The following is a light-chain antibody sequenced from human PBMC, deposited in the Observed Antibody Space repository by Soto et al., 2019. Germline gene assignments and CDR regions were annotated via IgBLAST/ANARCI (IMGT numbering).Light chain of an antibody. CDR2: KAS. CDR3: QQYNTYSWT. V-gene: IGKV1-5*03. J-gene: IGKJ1*01. CDR1: QSISNR. Sequence: IQMTQVPSTLSASVGDRVTITCRASQSISNRLAWFQQKSGEAPNLLIHKASSLESGVPSRFSGSGSGTEFTLTISSLQPDDFATYYCQQYNTYSWTFGQGTKV.